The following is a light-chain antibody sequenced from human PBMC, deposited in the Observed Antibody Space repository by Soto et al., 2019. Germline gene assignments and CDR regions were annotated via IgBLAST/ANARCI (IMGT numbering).Light chain of an antibody. V-gene: IGLV2-14*01. CDR1: SSDVGGYNY. CDR3: SSYTNSNTLV. CDR2: DVS. J-gene: IGLJ1*01. Sequence: QSALTQPASVSGSPGQSITISCTGTSSDVGGYNYVSWYQQYPGKAPKLMIYDVSNRPSGVSNRFSGSKPGNTASLTISGLQAEDEADYYCSSYTNSNTLVFGSGTKVTVL.